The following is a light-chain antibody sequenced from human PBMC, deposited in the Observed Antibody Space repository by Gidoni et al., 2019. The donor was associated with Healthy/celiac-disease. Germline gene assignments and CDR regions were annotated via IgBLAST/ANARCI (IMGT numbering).Light chain of an antibody. CDR2: DAS. V-gene: IGKV1-33*01. CDR3: QQYDIT. J-gene: IGKJ2*01. CDR1: QDISNY. Sequence: DIQMTQSPSSLSASVGDRVTITCQASQDISNYLNWYQQKPGKAPKLLIYDASNLETGVPSRFSGSGSGTDFTFTISSLQPEDIATYYCQQYDITFXQXTKLEIK.